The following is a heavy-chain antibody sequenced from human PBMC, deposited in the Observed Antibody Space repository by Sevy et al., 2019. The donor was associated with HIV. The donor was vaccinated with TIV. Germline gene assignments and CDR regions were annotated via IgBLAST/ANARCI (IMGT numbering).Heavy chain of an antibody. CDR2: IYWDDDK. D-gene: IGHD6-13*01. CDR1: GFSLSTSGVG. J-gene: IGHJ5*02. V-gene: IGHV2-5*02. Sequence: SGPTLVNPTQTLTLTCTFSGFSLSTSGVGVGWIRQPPGKALEWLALIYWDDDKRYSPSLKGRLTITKDTTKNQMVLSMTKMDPVDTATYYCALAGIAAAGTSWFDPWGQGTLVTVSS. CDR3: ALAGIAAAGTSWFDP.